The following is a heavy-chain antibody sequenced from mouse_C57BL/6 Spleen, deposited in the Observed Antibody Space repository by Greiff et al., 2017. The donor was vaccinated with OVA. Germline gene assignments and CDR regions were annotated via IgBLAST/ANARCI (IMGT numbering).Heavy chain of an antibody. J-gene: IGHJ2*01. CDR1: GYTFTNYW. V-gene: IGHV1-63*01. Sequence: VQLQQSGAELVRPGTSVKMSCKASGYTFTNYWIGWAKQRPGHGLEWIGDIYPGGGYTNYNEKFKGKATLTADKSSSTAYMQFSSLTSEDSAIYYCARLYSNYGYYFDYWGQGTTLTVSS. D-gene: IGHD2-5*01. CDR3: ARLYSNYGYYFDY. CDR2: IYPGGGYT.